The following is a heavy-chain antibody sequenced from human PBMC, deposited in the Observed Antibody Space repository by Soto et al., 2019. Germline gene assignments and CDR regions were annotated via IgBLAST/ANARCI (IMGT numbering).Heavy chain of an antibody. CDR2: IYYSGST. Sequence: QVQLQESGPGLVKPSQTLSLTCTVSGGSISSGGYYWSWIGQHPGKGLEWIGYIYYSGSTYYNPSLKSRVTISVDTSKNQFSRKLSSVTAADTAVYYCAADILTGYYPDYWGQGTLVTVSS. D-gene: IGHD3-9*01. CDR3: AADILTGYYPDY. J-gene: IGHJ4*02. V-gene: IGHV4-31*03. CDR1: GGSISSGGYY.